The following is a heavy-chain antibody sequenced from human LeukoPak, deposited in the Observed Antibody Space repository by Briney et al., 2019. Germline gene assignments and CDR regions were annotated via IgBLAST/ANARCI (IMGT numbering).Heavy chain of an antibody. D-gene: IGHD2-2*01. J-gene: IGHJ4*02. CDR3: ARGRGYCSNTSCYLFDY. V-gene: IGHV4-59*01. CDR2: TYYSGTT. CDR1: GGSIGSYY. Sequence: KPSETLSLTCTVSGGSIGSYYWGWIRQPPGKGLEWIGYTYYSGTTNYNPSLKSRVTMSVDPSKNQFSLRLSSVTAADTAVYHCARGRGYCSNTSCYLFDYWGQGTLVTVSS.